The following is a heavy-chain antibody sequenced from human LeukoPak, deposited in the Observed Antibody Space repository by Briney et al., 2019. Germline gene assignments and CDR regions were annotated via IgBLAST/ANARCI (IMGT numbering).Heavy chain of an antibody. CDR1: GFTFSSYA. V-gene: IGHV3-30*04. CDR3: ARVSGWYPRDAFDI. CDR2: ISYDGSNK. D-gene: IGHD6-19*01. J-gene: IGHJ3*02. Sequence: PGGSLRLSCAASGFTFSSYAMHWVRQAPGKGLEWVAVISYDGSNKYYADSVKGRFTISRDNSKNTLYLQMNSLRAEDTAVYYCARVSGWYPRDAFDIWGQGTMVTVSS.